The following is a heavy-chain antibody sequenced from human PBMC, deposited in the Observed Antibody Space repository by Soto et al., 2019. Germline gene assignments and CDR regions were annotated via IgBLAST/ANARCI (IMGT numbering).Heavy chain of an antibody. D-gene: IGHD3-22*01. CDR1: EFTFSNYA. CDR3: ATNPGYYYDSTGYHFDY. Sequence: GGSLRLSCAASEFTFSNYAMSWVRQAPGKGLEWVSAISYGGGTTYYADSVKGRFTISRDNSKNTLYLQMNSLRAEDTAVYYCATNPGYYYDSTGYHFDYWGQGTLVTVSS. V-gene: IGHV3-23*01. J-gene: IGHJ4*02. CDR2: ISYGGGTT.